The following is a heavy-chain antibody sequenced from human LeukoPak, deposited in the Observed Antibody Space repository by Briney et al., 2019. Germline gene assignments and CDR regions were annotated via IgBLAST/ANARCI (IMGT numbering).Heavy chain of an antibody. V-gene: IGHV4-39*01. D-gene: IGHD3-3*01. CDR2: IYYSGST. J-gene: IGHJ4*02. CDR1: GGSISSSSYY. CDR3: ASMTRLDFWSGYFDY. Sequence: SETLSLTCTVSGGSISSSSYYWGWIRQPPGKGLEWIGSIYYSGSTYYNPSLKSRVTISVDTSKNQFSLKLSSVTAADTAVYYCASMTRLDFWSGYFDYWGQGTLVTVSS.